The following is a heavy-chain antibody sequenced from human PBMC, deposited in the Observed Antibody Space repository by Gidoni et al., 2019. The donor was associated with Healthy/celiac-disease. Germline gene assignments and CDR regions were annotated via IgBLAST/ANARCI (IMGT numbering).Heavy chain of an antibody. V-gene: IGHV4-38-2*02. Sequence: QVQLQEPGPGLVKPSETLSPTCTASGYSISSGYYWGWIRQPPGKGLEWIGSIYHGGSTYYNPSLKSRVTISVGTSKSQFSLKLSSVTAADTAVYYCARDQYYDFWSGPPAPNWFDPWGQGTLVTVSS. J-gene: IGHJ5*02. CDR3: ARDQYYDFWSGPPAPNWFDP. CDR2: IYHGGST. D-gene: IGHD3-3*01. CDR1: GYSISSGYY.